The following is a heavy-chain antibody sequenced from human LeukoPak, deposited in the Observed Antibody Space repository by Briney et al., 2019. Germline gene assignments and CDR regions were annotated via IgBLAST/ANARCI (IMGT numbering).Heavy chain of an antibody. CDR1: GGSVTTYY. V-gene: IGHV4-59*08. CDR3: ARHAIYSGDYSFWFNP. Sequence: PSETLSLTCTVSGGSVTTYYWSWIRQPPGKGLEWIAYIYYSGSTNYNPSHKSRVTISIDTSKNQVSLRLSSVTAADTAVYYCARHAIYSGDYSFWFNPWGLGTLVTVSS. CDR2: IYYSGST. D-gene: IGHD1-26*01. J-gene: IGHJ5*02.